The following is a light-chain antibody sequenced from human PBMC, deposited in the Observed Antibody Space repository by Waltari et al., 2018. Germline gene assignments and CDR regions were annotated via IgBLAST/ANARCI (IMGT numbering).Light chain of an antibody. V-gene: IGKV3-11*01. Sequence: EVVLTQSPATLSLSPGERASLSCRASQSVVTSLAWYQQKPGQAPRLLIYDASNRATGIPPRFSGSGSGTDFTLTSSSLEPEDFTVYYCQQHSNWPPSITFGQGTRLE. CDR3: QQHSNWPPSIT. CDR1: QSVVTS. J-gene: IGKJ5*01. CDR2: DAS.